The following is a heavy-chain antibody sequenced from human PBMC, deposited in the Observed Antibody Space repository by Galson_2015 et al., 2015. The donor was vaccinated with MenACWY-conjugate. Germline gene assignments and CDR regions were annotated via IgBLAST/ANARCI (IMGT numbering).Heavy chain of an antibody. V-gene: IGHV2-70*01. CDR1: GFSLSTGGMC. Sequence: PALVKPTQTLTLTCSFFGFSLSTGGMCVSWIRQPPGKALEWLALIDWEDDKYYSTFLKTRLTISKDTSKNQVGLTMTNMDPMDTATYYCARTTNGNYFYYYYMDVWGKGTTVTVSS. J-gene: IGHJ6*03. D-gene: IGHD4-23*01. CDR2: IDWEDDK. CDR3: ARTTNGNYFYYYYMDV.